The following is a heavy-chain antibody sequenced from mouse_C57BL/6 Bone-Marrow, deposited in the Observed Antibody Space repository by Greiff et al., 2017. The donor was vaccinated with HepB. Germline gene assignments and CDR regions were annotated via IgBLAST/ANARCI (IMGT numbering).Heavy chain of an antibody. CDR2: IDPETGGT. Sequence: VQLQQSGAELVRPGASVTLSCTASGYTFTDYEMHWVKQTPVHGLEWIGAIDPETGGTAYNHKFTGKAILTADKSSSTAYMELRSLTSEDSALYYCTRGQTGYAMDYWGQGTSVTVSS. V-gene: IGHV1-15*01. D-gene: IGHD4-1*01. J-gene: IGHJ4*01. CDR3: TRGQTGYAMDY. CDR1: GYTFTDYE.